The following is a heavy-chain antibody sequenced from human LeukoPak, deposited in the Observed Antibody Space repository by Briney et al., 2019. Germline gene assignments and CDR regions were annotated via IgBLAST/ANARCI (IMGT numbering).Heavy chain of an antibody. V-gene: IGHV3-21*01. CDR1: GFTFSSYS. D-gene: IGHD1-1*01. CDR2: ISSSSSYI. CDR3: ARVVGWNGYFDY. Sequence: GGSLRLSCAASGFTFSSYSMNWVRQAPGKGLEWVSSISSSSSYIYYADSVKGRFTISRDNAKNSLYLQMNSLRAEDTAVYYCARVVGWNGYFDYWGQGPLVTVSS. J-gene: IGHJ4*02.